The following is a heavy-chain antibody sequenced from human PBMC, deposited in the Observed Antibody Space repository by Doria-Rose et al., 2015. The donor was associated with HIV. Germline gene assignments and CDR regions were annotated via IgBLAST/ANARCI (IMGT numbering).Heavy chain of an antibody. J-gene: IGHJ4*02. CDR2: TYYTGTS. D-gene: IGHD3-3*01. CDR3: ARMGSYRELDY. CDR1: GASVSSRGYY. V-gene: IGHV4-31*11. Sequence: CGVSGASVSSRGYYWHWIRQVPGKGLESLGYTYYTGTSDYSPSLKSRLNMAVDTSKNQFSLKLSFVTVADTAVYYCARMGSYRELDYWGQGALVIVSA.